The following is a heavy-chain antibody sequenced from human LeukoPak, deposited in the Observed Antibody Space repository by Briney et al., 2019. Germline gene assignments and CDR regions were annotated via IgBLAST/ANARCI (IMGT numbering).Heavy chain of an antibody. J-gene: IGHJ4*02. V-gene: IGHV4-34*01. CDR2: TNHSGST. CDR1: GGSFSGYY. D-gene: IGHD5-12*01. CDR3: ARGGRLRFFY. Sequence: SETLSLTCAVYGGSFSGYYWSWIRQPPGKGLEWIGETNHSGSTNYNPSLKSRVTISVDTSKNQFSLKLSSVTAADTAVYYCARGGRLRFFYWGQGTLVTVSS.